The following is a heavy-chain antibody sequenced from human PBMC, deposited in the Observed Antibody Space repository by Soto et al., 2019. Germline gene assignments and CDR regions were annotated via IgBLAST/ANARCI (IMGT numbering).Heavy chain of an antibody. CDR2: IIPIFGTA. V-gene: IGHV1-69*13. CDR3: ASVRVVSNYIYYYGMDV. Sequence: ASVKVSCKASGGTFSSYAISWVRQAPGQGLEWMGGIIPIFGTANYAQKFQGRVTITADESTSTAYMELSSLRSEDTAVYYCASVRVVSNYIYYYGMDVWGQGTTVTVSS. D-gene: IGHD4-4*01. CDR1: GGTFSSYA. J-gene: IGHJ6*02.